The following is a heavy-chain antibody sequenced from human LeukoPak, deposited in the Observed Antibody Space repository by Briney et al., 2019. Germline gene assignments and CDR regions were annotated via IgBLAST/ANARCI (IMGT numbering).Heavy chain of an antibody. CDR1: GYTFTSYG. CDR2: ISAYNGNT. D-gene: IGHD3-9*01. CDR3: PLGYYAILTGYGMDV. Sequence: ASVKVSCKASGYTFTSYGISWVRQAPGQGREWMGWISAYNGNTNYAQKLQGRVTMTTDTSTSTAYMELRSLRSDDTAVYYCPLGYYAILTGYGMDVWAQGTTVTVSS. J-gene: IGHJ6*01. V-gene: IGHV1-18*01.